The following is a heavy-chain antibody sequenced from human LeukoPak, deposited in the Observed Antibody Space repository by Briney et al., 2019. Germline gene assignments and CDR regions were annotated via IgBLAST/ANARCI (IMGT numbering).Heavy chain of an antibody. Sequence: ASVKVSCKASGYTFTSYYMHWVRQAPGQGLEWMGIINPSGGSTSYAQKFQGRVTMTRDTSTSTAYMELSRLRSDDTAVYYCALLWFGKRVQYYFDYWGQGTLVTVSS. CDR2: INPSGGST. J-gene: IGHJ4*02. CDR3: ALLWFGKRVQYYFDY. V-gene: IGHV1-46*01. D-gene: IGHD3-10*01. CDR1: GYTFTSYY.